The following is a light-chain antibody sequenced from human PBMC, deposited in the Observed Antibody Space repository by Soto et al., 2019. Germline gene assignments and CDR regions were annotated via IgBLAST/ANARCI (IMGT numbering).Light chain of an antibody. J-gene: IGKJ5*01. Sequence: DLQMTQSPSSLPASVGARVAITRRASQAINNYLAWYQQKPGKFPKLLIYAASTLHPGVPSRFSGSGSGTDFTLTISSLQPEDVATYYCQKYNSSPLTFGQGTRLEIK. V-gene: IGKV1-27*01. CDR2: AAS. CDR3: QKYNSSPLT. CDR1: QAINNY.